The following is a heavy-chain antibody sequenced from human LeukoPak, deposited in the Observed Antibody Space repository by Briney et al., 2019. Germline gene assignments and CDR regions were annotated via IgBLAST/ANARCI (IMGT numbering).Heavy chain of an antibody. CDR1: GFTFSSYS. Sequence: GGSLRLSCAASGFTFSSYSMNWVRQAPGKGLEWVSSISSSSSYIYYADSVKGRFTISRDNAKNSLYLQMNSLRAEDTAVYYCARSPYGSGRGWFDPWGQGTLVTVSS. D-gene: IGHD3-10*01. CDR3: ARSPYGSGRGWFDP. V-gene: IGHV3-21*01. J-gene: IGHJ5*02. CDR2: ISSSSSYI.